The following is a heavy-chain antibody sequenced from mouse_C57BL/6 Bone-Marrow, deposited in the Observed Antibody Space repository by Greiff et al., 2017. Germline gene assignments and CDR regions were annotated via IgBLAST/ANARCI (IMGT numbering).Heavy chain of an antibody. CDR2: IHPSDSDT. V-gene: IGHV1-74*01. J-gene: IGHJ2*01. D-gene: IGHD2-3*01. CDR1: GYTFTSYW. Sequence: QVQLQQPGAELVKPGASVKVSCTASGYTFTSYWMPWVKQRPGPGLEWIGRIHPSDSDTNYNQKFKGKATLTVDKSSSTAYMQLSSLKSEDAAVYYCARGYDGYYFDYWGQGTTLTVSA. CDR3: ARGYDGYYFDY.